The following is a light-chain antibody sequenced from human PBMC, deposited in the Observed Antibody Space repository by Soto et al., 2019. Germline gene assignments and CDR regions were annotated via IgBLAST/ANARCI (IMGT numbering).Light chain of an antibody. Sequence: EIVMTQSPATLSVSPGEGATLSCRASQSISSNLAWYQQKPGQAPRLVIFDASTRATGIPDRFSGRGSGTDFTLTISSLQSEDFAVYYCQQRFTWPPFTFGPGTKVDF. CDR3: QQRFTWPPFT. J-gene: IGKJ3*01. V-gene: IGKV3-15*01. CDR1: QSISSN. CDR2: DAS.